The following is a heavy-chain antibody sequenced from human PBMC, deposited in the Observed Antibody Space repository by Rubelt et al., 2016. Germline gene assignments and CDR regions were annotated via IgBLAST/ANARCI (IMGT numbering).Heavy chain of an antibody. CDR3: ARAAYSSSSSYFDY. CDR2: ISTSSSYI. D-gene: IGHD6-13*01. Sequence: GGGLEWVSSISTSSSYIYYADSVKGRFTISRDNAKNSLYLQMNSLRVEDTAVYYCARAAYSSSSSYFDYWGQGTLVTVSS. V-gene: IGHV3-21*01. J-gene: IGHJ4*02.